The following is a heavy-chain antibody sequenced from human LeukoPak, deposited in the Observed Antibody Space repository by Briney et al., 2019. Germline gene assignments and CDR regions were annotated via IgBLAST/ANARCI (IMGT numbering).Heavy chain of an antibody. Sequence: PGGSLRLSCAASGFTFNAFGMSWVRQAPGKGLEWVSAIRGDGGRTDYADPVKGRLTISRDNAKNSLYLQMNRLRVEDTALYYCARVWAWGSGNYFDNWGQGTLVTVSS. CDR1: GFTFNAFG. CDR2: IRGDGGRT. J-gene: IGHJ4*02. D-gene: IGHD7-27*01. V-gene: IGHV3-20*04. CDR3: ARVWAWGSGNYFDN.